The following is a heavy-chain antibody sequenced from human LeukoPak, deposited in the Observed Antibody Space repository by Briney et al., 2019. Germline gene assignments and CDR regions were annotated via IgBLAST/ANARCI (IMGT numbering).Heavy chain of an antibody. CDR3: ARGSREYSSGWPIYYYYYYYMDV. Sequence: PGGSLRLSCAASGFTFSSYGIHWVRQAPGKGLEWVAFIRYDGSNKYYTDSVKGRFTISRDNSKNTLYLEMNSLRAEDTAVYYCARGSREYSSGWPIYYYYYYYMDVWGKGTTVTISS. J-gene: IGHJ6*03. V-gene: IGHV3-30*02. D-gene: IGHD6-19*01. CDR2: IRYDGSNK. CDR1: GFTFSSYG.